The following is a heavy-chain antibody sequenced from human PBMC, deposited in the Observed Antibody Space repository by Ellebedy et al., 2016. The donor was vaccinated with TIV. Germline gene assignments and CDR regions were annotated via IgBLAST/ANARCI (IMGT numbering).Heavy chain of an antibody. CDR1: GGSISSSNW. V-gene: IGHV4-4*02. CDR2: IYHSGST. D-gene: IGHD5-12*01. CDR3: ARGYGGYDSYNWYDP. J-gene: IGHJ5*02. Sequence: MPSETLSLTCAVSGGSISSSNWWSWVRQPPGDGLEWIGEIYHSGSTNYNPSLKSRVTISVDKSKNQFSLKLSSVTAADTAVYYCARGYGGYDSYNWYDPWGQGTLVTVSS.